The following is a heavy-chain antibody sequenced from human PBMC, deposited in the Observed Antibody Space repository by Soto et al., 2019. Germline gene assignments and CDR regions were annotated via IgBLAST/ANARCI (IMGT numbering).Heavy chain of an antibody. J-gene: IGHJ6*02. V-gene: IGHV4-61*08. CDR1: GVTMSYGGYS. D-gene: IGHD6-19*01. CDR2: ISHSGTT. Sequence: PSETLSLTCSVSGVTMSYGGYSWSWIRQSPGKGLEWIGYISHSGTTYYNPSLKSRLSLSIDTSKNQFSLKLSSVTAADTAVYYCARVVAVAGRAYYYGMDVWGQGTTVTVSS. CDR3: ARVVAVAGRAYYYGMDV.